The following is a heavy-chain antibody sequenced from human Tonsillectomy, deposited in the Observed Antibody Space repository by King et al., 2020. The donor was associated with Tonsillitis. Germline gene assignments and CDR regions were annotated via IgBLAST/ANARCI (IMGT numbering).Heavy chain of an antibody. CDR3: ANLYSSGWYGDY. D-gene: IGHD6-19*01. CDR2: ISYDGSNK. Sequence: HVQLVESGGGVVQPGRSLRLSCAASGFTFSAYGMHWVRQAPGKGLEWVSFISYDGSNKNYADSVKGRFTISRDNSKNTLYLQMNSLRAEDTAVYYCANLYSSGWYGDYWGQGTLVTVSS. CDR1: GFTFSAYG. J-gene: IGHJ4*02. V-gene: IGHV3-30*18.